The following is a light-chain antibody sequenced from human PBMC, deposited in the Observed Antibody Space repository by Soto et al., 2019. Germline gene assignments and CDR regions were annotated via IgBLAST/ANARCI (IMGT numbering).Light chain of an antibody. J-gene: IGKJ4*01. V-gene: IGKV3-15*01. CDR1: QSVGNN. CDR3: QQYGDWPLT. Sequence: EIVVTQSPATLSVSPGERATLSCRASQSVGNNFAWYQQQPAQAPRLLIFATSTRATGVPARFSGSGSGTEFTLTISSLQSEDFAVYYCQQYGDWPLTFGGGAKVEIE. CDR2: ATS.